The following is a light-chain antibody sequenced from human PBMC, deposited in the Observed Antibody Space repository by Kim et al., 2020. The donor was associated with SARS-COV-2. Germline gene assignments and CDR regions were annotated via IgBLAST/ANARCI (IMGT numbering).Light chain of an antibody. Sequence: VSPGERATLSCRASQSVGSDLAWYQQKPGQAHRLLIYAVSTRATGVPVRFSGSGSGTEFSLTISSLQSEDFAVYYCQQYHNWPPFSFGLGTKLEI. CDR1: QSVGSD. CDR3: QQYHNWPPFS. J-gene: IGKJ2*03. CDR2: AVS. V-gene: IGKV3-15*01.